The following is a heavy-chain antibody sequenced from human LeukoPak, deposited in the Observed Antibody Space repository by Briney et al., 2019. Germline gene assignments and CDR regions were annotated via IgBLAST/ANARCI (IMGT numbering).Heavy chain of an antibody. J-gene: IGHJ4*02. D-gene: IGHD3-10*01. CDR3: ARGIRFRARSSERDVRYYFDY. Sequence: GESLKISCKGSGYSFTNFWIGWVRQVPGKGLEWMGIIYPGDSDTRYSPSFQGQVTISADKSISTAYLQWSSLKASDTAMYYCARGIRFRARSSERDVRYYFDYWGQGTLVTVSS. CDR1: GYSFTNFW. CDR2: IYPGDSDT. V-gene: IGHV5-51*01.